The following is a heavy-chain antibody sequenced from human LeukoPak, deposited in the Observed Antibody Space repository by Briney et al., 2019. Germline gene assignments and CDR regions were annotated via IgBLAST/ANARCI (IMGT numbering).Heavy chain of an antibody. CDR1: GFTFSSYA. CDR3: ARDQPGGELPLDAFDI. Sequence: GGSLRLSCAASGFTFSSYAMNWVRQAPGKGLEWVSAISGSGGSTYYAASVKGRFTISRDNSKNTLYLQMNSLRAEDTAVYYCARDQPGGELPLDAFDIWGQGTMVTVSS. D-gene: IGHD5-24*01. CDR2: ISGSGGST. V-gene: IGHV3-23*01. J-gene: IGHJ3*02.